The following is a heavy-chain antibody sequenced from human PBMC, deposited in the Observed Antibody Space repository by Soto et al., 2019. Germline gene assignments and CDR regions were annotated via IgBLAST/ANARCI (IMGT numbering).Heavy chain of an antibody. CDR2: ISSSSSTI. D-gene: IGHD3-9*01. V-gene: IGHV3-48*01. Sequence: GGSLRLSCAASGFTFSSYSMNWVRQAPGKGLEWVSYISSSSSTIYYADSVKGRFTISRDNAKNSLYLQMNSLRAEDTAVYYCARDGPREVNYDILTGYLNWGQGTLVTVSS. CDR1: GFTFSSYS. CDR3: ARDGPREVNYDILTGYLN. J-gene: IGHJ4*02.